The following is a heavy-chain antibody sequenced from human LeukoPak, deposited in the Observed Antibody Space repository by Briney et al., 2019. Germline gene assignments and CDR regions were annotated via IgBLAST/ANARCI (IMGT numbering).Heavy chain of an antibody. V-gene: IGHV4-59*01. D-gene: IGHD5-12*01. J-gene: IGHJ4*02. CDR3: ARDDSSGFLDY. CDR2: IYCSGST. Sequence: PSETLSLTRTVSGGSISSYYWSWIRQPPGKGLEWIGYIYCSGSTNYNPSLKSRVTISVDTSKNQFSLKLSSVTAADTAVYYCARDDSSGFLDYWGQGTLVTVSS. CDR1: GGSISSYY.